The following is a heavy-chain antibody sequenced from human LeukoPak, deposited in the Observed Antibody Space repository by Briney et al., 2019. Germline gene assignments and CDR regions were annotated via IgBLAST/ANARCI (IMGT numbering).Heavy chain of an antibody. CDR3: ARDQHTTIGYYGMGV. Sequence: GGSLRLSCAASGFTFSSYEMNWVRQAPGKGLEWVSYISSSGSTIYYADSVKGRFTTSRDNAKDSLYLQMNSLRAEDTAVYYCARDQHTTIGYYGMGVWGQGTTVTVSS. CDR1: GFTFSSYE. CDR2: ISSSGSTI. D-gene: IGHD4/OR15-4a*01. J-gene: IGHJ6*02. V-gene: IGHV3-48*03.